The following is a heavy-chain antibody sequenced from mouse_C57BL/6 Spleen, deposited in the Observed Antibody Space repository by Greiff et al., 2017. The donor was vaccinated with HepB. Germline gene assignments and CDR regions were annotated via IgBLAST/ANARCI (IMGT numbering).Heavy chain of an antibody. V-gene: IGHV1-9*01. CDR1: GYTFTGYW. CDR3: AIYGSSRYYYAMDY. D-gene: IGHD1-1*01. CDR2: ILPGSGST. Sequence: QVQLKQSGAELIKPGASVKLSCKATGYTFTGYWIEWVKQRPGHGLEWIGEILPGSGSTNYNEKFKGKATFTAETSSNTAYMQLSSLTTENSAIYYSAIYGSSRYYYAMDYWGQGTSVTVSS. J-gene: IGHJ4*01.